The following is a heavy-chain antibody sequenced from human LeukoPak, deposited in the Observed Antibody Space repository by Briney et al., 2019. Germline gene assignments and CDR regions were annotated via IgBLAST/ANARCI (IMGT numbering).Heavy chain of an antibody. V-gene: IGHV1-69*04. CDR2: IIPFVGMP. J-gene: IGHJ6*03. CDR1: GGTFSSYT. CDR3: ARDRGYSNYIYRYYYYYMDV. Sequence: SVKVSCKASGGTFSSYTISWVRQAPGQGLEWMGRIIPFVGMPNCLQNFQDRVTITADKSTSAAYMELSSLRSEDTAVYYCARDRGYSNYIYRYYYYYMDVWGKGTTVTVSS. D-gene: IGHD4-11*01.